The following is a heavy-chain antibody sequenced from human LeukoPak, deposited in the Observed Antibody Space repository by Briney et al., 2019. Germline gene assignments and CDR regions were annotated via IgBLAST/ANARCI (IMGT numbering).Heavy chain of an antibody. CDR1: GATFTSYA. J-gene: IGHJ4*02. Sequence: SVKLSCKASGATFTSYAISWVRQAPGQGLEWMGRIIPIFGIANYAQKFQGRATITANKSTSTAYMELSSLSSADTAVYYCARMLSDGDYDGYWGQGTLVTVSS. CDR2: IIPIFGIA. D-gene: IGHD4-17*01. CDR3: ARMLSDGDYDGY. V-gene: IGHV1-69*04.